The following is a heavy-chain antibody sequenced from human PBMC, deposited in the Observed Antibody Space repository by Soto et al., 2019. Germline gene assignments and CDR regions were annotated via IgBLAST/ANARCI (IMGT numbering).Heavy chain of an antibody. V-gene: IGHV4-30-4*01. Sequence: QVQLQESGPGLVKPSQTLSLTCTVSSGSISSGDYYWSWIRQPPGKGLEWIGYIFYSGSTYYNSSLKSRVTISVDTSNNPFSLKLSSVTAADTAVYYCARGTPRTFYDNSGRQNWGQGTLVTVSS. J-gene: IGHJ4*02. CDR2: IFYSGST. D-gene: IGHD3-22*01. CDR1: SGSISSGDYY. CDR3: ARGTPRTFYDNSGRQN.